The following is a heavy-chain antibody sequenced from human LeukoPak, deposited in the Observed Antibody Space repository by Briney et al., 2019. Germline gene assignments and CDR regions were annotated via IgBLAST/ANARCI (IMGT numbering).Heavy chain of an antibody. Sequence: SETLSLTCTVSGGPISSYYWSWIRQPPGKGLEWIGYIYYSGSTNYNPSLKSRVTISVDTSKNQFSLKLSSVTAADTAVYYCARVGSYSDWFDPWGQGTLVTVSS. V-gene: IGHV4-59*01. CDR1: GGPISSYY. D-gene: IGHD1-26*01. CDR3: ARVGSYSDWFDP. CDR2: IYYSGST. J-gene: IGHJ5*02.